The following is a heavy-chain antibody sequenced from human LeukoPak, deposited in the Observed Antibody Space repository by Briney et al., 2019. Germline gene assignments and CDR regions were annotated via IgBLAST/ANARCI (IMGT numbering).Heavy chain of an antibody. V-gene: IGHV4-59*01. CDR3: AAITIFGVVISGFDP. CDR2: IYYSGST. CDR1: GGSISSYY. D-gene: IGHD3-3*01. J-gene: IGHJ5*02. Sequence: SETVSLTCTVSGGSISSYYWSWIRQPPGKGLEWIGYIYYSGSTDYNPSLKSRVTISVDTSKNQFSLKLSSVTAADTAVYYCAAITIFGVVISGFDPWGQGTLVTVSS.